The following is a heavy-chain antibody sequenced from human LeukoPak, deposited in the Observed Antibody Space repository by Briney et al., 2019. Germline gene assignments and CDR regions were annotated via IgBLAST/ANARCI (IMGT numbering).Heavy chain of an antibody. CDR2: INHSGNT. CDR1: GGSFGGYY. V-gene: IGHV4-34*01. CDR3: ASRGGYRFRFTDYYYYYMAV. J-gene: IGHJ6*03. Sequence: PSETLSLTCAVYGGSFGGYYWSWIRQPPGKGLEWIGEINHSGNTKYNPSLKSRVTISVDTSKNQFSLKLNSVTAADTAVYYCASRGGYRFRFTDYYYYYMAVWGNGTTVTVSS. D-gene: IGHD5-12*01.